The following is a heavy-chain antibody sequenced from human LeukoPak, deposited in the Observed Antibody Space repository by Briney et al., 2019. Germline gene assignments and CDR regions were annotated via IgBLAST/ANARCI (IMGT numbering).Heavy chain of an antibody. D-gene: IGHD3-10*01. V-gene: IGHV1-18*04. CDR3: ARSLGHYYGSGSYWYWFDP. CDR1: GYTFTTYV. CDR2: ISAFNGNT. Sequence: ASVKLSCKASGYTFTTYVIRWVRQAPGQGLKWLGCISAFNGNTHYAQKLQGRVTMTTDTSTSTAYMELRSLRSDDTAVYYCARSLGHYYGSGSYWYWFDPWGQGTLVTVSS. J-gene: IGHJ5*02.